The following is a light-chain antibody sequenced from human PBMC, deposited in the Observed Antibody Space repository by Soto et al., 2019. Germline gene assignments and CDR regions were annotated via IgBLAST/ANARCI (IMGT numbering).Light chain of an antibody. CDR2: DAS. CDR1: QSISSW. V-gene: IGKV1-5*01. Sequence: DIQMTQSPSTLSSSVGDRVTITCRASQSISSWLAWYQQKPGKAPKLLSYDASSLESGVPSRFSGSGSGTEFTLTISSLQPDDFAPYYCQQYNSYWATFGQGTKVEIK. J-gene: IGKJ1*01. CDR3: QQYNSYWAT.